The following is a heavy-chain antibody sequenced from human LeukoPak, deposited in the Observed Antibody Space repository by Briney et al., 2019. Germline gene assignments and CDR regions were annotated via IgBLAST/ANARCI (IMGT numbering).Heavy chain of an antibody. Sequence: SETLSLTCAVSGYSISSDYYWSWIRQPPGKGLEWIGYIYYSGSTYYNPTLKSRVTISVDTSKNQFSLKLSSVTAADTAVYYCAREPDYAAYMDVWGKGTTVTVSS. CDR1: GYSISSDYY. J-gene: IGHJ6*03. CDR3: AREPDYAAYMDV. D-gene: IGHD4-17*01. V-gene: IGHV4-30-4*08. CDR2: IYYSGST.